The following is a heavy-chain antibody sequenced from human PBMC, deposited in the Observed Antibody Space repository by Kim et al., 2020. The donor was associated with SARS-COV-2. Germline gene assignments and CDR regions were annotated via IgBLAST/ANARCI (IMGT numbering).Heavy chain of an antibody. CDR3: ARGKEDIVVVPAAVYYFDY. V-gene: IGHV4-34*01. CDR1: GGSFSGYY. J-gene: IGHJ4*02. D-gene: IGHD2-2*01. Sequence: SETLSLTCAVYGGSFSGYYWSWIRQPPGKGLEWIGEINHSGSTNYNPSLKSRVTISVDTSKNQFSLKLSSVTTADTAVYYCARGKEDIVVVPAAVYYFDYWGQGTLVTVSS. CDR2: INHSGST.